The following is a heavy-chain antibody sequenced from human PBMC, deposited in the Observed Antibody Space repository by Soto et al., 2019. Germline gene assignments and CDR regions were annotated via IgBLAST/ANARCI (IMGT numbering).Heavy chain of an antibody. CDR2: IYSGGST. D-gene: IGHD5-18*01. CDR1: GFTVSSNY. CDR3: ARVGIVDTALAYYYYCGMDV. J-gene: IGHJ6*02. Sequence: EVQLVETGGGLIQPGGSLRLSCAASGFTVSSNYMSWVRQAPGKGLEWVSVIYSGGSTYYADSVKGRFTISRDNSKNTLELQMNSVRAEDSAVYYSARVGIVDTALAYYYYCGMDVWCQGTTVTVSS. V-gene: IGHV3-53*02.